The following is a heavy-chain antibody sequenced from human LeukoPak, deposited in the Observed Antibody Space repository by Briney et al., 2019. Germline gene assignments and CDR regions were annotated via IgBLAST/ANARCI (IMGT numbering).Heavy chain of an antibody. CDR3: ARGLVLSSSWSRIDWFDP. Sequence: SETLSLTCTVSGYSIRTGYYWGWIRQPPGKGLEWIGIIYHSGSTYYNPSLKSRVTISVDTSKNHFSLNLSSVTAADTAVYYCARGLVLSSSWSRIDWFDPWGQGTLVTVSS. CDR1: GYSIRTGYY. J-gene: IGHJ5*02. D-gene: IGHD6-13*01. CDR2: IYHSGST. V-gene: IGHV4-38-2*02.